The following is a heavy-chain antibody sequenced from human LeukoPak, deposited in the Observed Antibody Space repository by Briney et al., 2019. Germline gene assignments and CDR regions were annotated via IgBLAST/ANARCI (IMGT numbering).Heavy chain of an antibody. Sequence: PSETLSLTCTVSGGSVSSGSYYWSWIRQPPGKGLEWIGYIYYSGSTNYNPSLKSRVTISVDTSKNQFSLKLSPVTAADTAVYYCARAPRYYDILTGYQTPFDYWGQGTLVTVSS. V-gene: IGHV4-61*01. CDR3: ARAPRYYDILTGYQTPFDY. CDR2: IYYSGST. D-gene: IGHD3-9*01. J-gene: IGHJ4*02. CDR1: GGSVSSGSYY.